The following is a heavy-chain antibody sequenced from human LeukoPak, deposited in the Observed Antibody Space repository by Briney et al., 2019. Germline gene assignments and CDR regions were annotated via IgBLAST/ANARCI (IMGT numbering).Heavy chain of an antibody. J-gene: IGHJ6*03. CDR2: INPNSGGT. CDR3: ARDPTRGVGYYYYYMDV. Sequence: ASVKVSCKASGYTFTDYYMHWVRQAPGQGLEWVGRINPNSGGTNYAQKFQGRVTMTRDTSISTAYMELCRLRSDDTAVYYCARDPTRGVGYYYYYMDVWGKGTTVTVSS. CDR1: GYTFTDYY. D-gene: IGHD2-8*01. V-gene: IGHV1-2*06.